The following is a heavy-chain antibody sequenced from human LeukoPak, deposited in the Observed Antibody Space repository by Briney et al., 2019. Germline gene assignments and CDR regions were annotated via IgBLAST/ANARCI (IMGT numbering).Heavy chain of an antibody. J-gene: IGHJ4*02. CDR3: ARGYGGIAAAGTDY. Sequence: ASVNVSCKASGYTFTSYDINWVRQATGQGLEWMGWMNPNSGNTGYAQKFQGRVTITRNTSISTAYMELSSLRSEDTAVYYCARGYGGIAAAGTDYWGQGTLVTVSS. CDR2: MNPNSGNT. D-gene: IGHD6-13*01. CDR1: GYTFTSYD. V-gene: IGHV1-8*03.